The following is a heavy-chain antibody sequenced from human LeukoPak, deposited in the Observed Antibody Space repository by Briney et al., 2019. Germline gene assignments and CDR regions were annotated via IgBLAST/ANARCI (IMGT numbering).Heavy chain of an antibody. CDR2: ISSSSSYI. D-gene: IGHD7-27*01. J-gene: IGHJ4*02. CDR3: ARGPVTGDFGY. V-gene: IGHV3-21*01. Sequence: PGGSLRLSCAASGFTFSSYSINWVRQAPGKGLEWVSSISSSSSYIYYADSVKGRFTISKDNAKNSLYLQMNSLRAEDTAVYYCARGPVTGDFGYWGQGPLVSVSS. CDR1: GFTFSSYS.